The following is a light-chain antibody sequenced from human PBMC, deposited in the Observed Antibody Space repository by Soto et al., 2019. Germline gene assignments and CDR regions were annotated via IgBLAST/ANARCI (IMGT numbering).Light chain of an antibody. V-gene: IGKV2-30*02. Sequence: DVVMTQSPLSLPVTLGQPASISCRSSQSLVHSGGITYLDWFQQRPGQSPRRLIYHISNRDSGVPDRFSGSGSGTDFTLKISRVEAEDVGVYYCIQGTHWPYTFGQGTKLEIK. CDR3: IQGTHWPYT. CDR1: QSLVHSGGITY. CDR2: HIS. J-gene: IGKJ2*01.